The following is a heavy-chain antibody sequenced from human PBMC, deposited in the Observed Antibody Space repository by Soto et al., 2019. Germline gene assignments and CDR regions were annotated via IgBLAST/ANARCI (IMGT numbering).Heavy chain of an antibody. D-gene: IGHD2-15*01. CDR2: IYSSGST. CDR3: ARGGYCSGGSCFGYYYFGMDV. Sequence: SETLPLTCTVSGGSFSSYYWSWIRQPPGKGLEWIGYIYSSGSTNYNPSLKSRVTLSVDTYKKQFSLKLTSVTAADTAVYYCARGGYCSGGSCFGYYYFGMDVWGQGTTVTVSS. V-gene: IGHV4-59*01. J-gene: IGHJ6*02. CDR1: GGSFSSYY.